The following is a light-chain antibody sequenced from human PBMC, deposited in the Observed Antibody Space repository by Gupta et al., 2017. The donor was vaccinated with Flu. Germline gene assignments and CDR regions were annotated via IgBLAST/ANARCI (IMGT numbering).Light chain of an antibody. Sequence: ATLACVVNKSVSVSYLDWYQHRTGQALRLLIYGASIRATGISDRFRGSGSVTDFSLTISILEPEDMAEYYTQQYSNSPLVAFGQGTKVEIK. J-gene: IGKJ1*01. V-gene: IGKV3-20*01. CDR1: KSVSVSY. CDR2: GAS. CDR3: QQYSNSPLVA.